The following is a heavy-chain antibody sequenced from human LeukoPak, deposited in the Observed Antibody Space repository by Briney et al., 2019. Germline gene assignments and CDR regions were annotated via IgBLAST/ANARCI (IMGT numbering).Heavy chain of an antibody. CDR2: ISAYNGNT. D-gene: IGHD1-26*01. Sequence: ASVTDSCKASGYTFTSYGISWVRQAPGQGLEWMGWISAYNGNTNYAQKLQGRVTMTTDTSTSTAYMELRSLRSDDTAVYYCARDALVGATGNWFDPWGQGTLVTVSS. J-gene: IGHJ5*02. CDR1: GYTFTSYG. CDR3: ARDALVGATGNWFDP. V-gene: IGHV1-18*01.